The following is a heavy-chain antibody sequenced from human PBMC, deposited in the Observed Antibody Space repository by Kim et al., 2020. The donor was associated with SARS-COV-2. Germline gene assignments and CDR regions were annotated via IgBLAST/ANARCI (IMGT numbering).Heavy chain of an antibody. V-gene: IGHV3-33*06. Sequence: AESVKGRFTSARDNATNTLYRQMNSLLVEDTAVYYCVKDLSSGYPRNYFDFWGQGTLVTVSS. D-gene: IGHD5-12*01. CDR3: VKDLSSGYPRNYFDF. J-gene: IGHJ4*02.